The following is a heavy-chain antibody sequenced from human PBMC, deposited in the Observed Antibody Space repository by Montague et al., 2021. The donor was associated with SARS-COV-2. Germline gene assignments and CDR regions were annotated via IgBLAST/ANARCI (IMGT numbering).Heavy chain of an antibody. V-gene: IGHV4-31*03. CDR1: GGSISSGGYY. D-gene: IGHD3-9*01. CDR2: IYYSGST. CDR3: AREGGLRYFDWLLRSDYYYYGMDV. J-gene: IGHJ6*02. Sequence: TLSLTCTVSGGSISSGGYYWSWIRQHPGKGLERIGCIYYSGSTYYNPSLKSRVTISVDTSKNQFSLKLSSVTAADTAVYYCAREGGLRYFDWLLRSDYYYYGMDVWGQGTTVTVSS.